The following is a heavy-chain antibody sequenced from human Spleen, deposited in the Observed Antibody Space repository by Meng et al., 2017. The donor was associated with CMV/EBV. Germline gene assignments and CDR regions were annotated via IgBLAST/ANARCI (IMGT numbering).Heavy chain of an antibody. J-gene: IGHJ3*01. CDR3: AKDLTIFDDACDV. V-gene: IGHV3-33*06. D-gene: IGHD3-3*01. CDR1: GFTFSRYG. CDR2: IWNDGDNK. Sequence: ACGFTFSRYGMHWVRQAPGKGLEWVAVIWNDGDNKYYADSVKGRFAISRDNSENTLYLQMNSLRAEDTAVYYCAKDLTIFDDACDVWGQGTMVTVSS.